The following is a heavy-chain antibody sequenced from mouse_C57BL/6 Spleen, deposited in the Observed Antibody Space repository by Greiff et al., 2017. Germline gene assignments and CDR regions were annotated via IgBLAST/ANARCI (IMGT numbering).Heavy chain of an antibody. D-gene: IGHD3-3*01. V-gene: IGHV1-76*01. Sequence: QVQLQQSGAELVRPGASVKLSCKASGYTFPDYYINWVKQRPGQGLEWIARIYPGSGSTYYNEKFKGKATLTVDKSSSTAYMQLSSLTSEDSAVYFGARFPHGDVGYFDVWGTGTTVTVSS. J-gene: IGHJ1*03. CDR3: ARFPHGDVGYFDV. CDR2: IYPGSGST. CDR1: GYTFPDYY.